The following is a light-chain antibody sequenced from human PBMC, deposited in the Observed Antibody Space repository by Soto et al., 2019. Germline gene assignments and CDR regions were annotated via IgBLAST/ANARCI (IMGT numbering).Light chain of an antibody. J-gene: IGKJ2*01. Sequence: EVVLTQSPVTLSLSPGERATLSCRASQTVSNNYLAWYQQKPGQAPRLLIFGSSDRATGIPDRFSGSGSGTDFTITISRLEPEDFAVYYCQQYGSSPPYTFGQGTKLEIK. V-gene: IGKV3-20*01. CDR2: GSS. CDR3: QQYGSSPPYT. CDR1: QTVSNNY.